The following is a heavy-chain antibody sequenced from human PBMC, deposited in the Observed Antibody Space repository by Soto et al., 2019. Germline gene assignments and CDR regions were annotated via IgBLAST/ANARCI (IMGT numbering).Heavy chain of an antibody. V-gene: IGHV1-18*03. CDR1: GYTFSRYG. Sequence: QGQLVQSGGEVKKPGASVKVSCKASGYTFSRYGISWVRQAPGRGLEWMGWISGYNGDTNYAQKFQGRVTMTIDTSTTTAYMELRSLTSDDMAVYYCAKNGQPPYYYYGLDVWGQGTTVTVSS. D-gene: IGHD2-8*01. CDR3: AKNGQPPYYYYGLDV. CDR2: ISGYNGDT. J-gene: IGHJ6*02.